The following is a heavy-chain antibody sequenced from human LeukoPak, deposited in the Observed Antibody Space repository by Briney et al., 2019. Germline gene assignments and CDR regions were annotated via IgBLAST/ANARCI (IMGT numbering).Heavy chain of an antibody. CDR2: ISSSSYI. V-gene: IGHV3-21*01. CDR3: ARNGVRSGGSCFIY. J-gene: IGHJ4*02. Sequence: PGGSLRLSCAASGFTFSSYSMNWVRQAPGKGLEWVSSISSSSYIYYADSVKGRFTISRDNAKNSLYLQMNSLRAEDTAVYYCARNGVRSGGSCFIYWGQGTLVAVSS. CDR1: GFTFSSYS. D-gene: IGHD2-15*01.